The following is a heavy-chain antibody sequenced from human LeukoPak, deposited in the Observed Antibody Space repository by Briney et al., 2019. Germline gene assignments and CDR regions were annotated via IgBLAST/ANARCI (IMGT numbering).Heavy chain of an antibody. D-gene: IGHD6-13*01. Sequence: GGSLRLSCAASGFTFSSYSMNWVRQAPGMGVEWVSAISGSGMSAYYADSVKGRFALSRDNSKNTMYLQMNSLRAEDTAIYFCAKDHSGIIAVPGKGENRIDSWGQGTLVTVSS. CDR2: ISGSGMSA. CDR3: AKDHSGIIAVPGKGENRIDS. CDR1: GFTFSSYS. V-gene: IGHV3-23*01. J-gene: IGHJ5*01.